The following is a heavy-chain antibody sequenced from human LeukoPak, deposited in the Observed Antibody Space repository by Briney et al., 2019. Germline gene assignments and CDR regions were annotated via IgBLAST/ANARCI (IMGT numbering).Heavy chain of an antibody. Sequence: GGSQRLSCSASGFTFSTYAMHWVRQAPGKGLEYVSAISNNGGSTYYADSVKGRFTISRDNSKNTLYLQMSSLRTEDTAVYYCVKALGQWLVYYFDYWGQGTLVTVSS. CDR1: GFTFSTYA. V-gene: IGHV3-64D*09. CDR3: VKALGQWLVYYFDY. D-gene: IGHD6-19*01. J-gene: IGHJ4*02. CDR2: ISNNGGST.